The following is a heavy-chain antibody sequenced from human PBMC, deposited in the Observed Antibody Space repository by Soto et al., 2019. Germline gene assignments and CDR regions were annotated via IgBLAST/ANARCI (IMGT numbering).Heavy chain of an antibody. CDR1: GFNFNNYT. CDR3: ARDCSGGSCYPGMDV. Sequence: GGSLRLSCATSGFNFNNYTINWVRQAPGKRPEWLSSISSSGYIFSTDSVRGRFTISRDNAKNSVYLQINSLRAEDTAVYFCARDCSGGSCYPGMDVWGQGTTVTVS. D-gene: IGHD2-15*01. J-gene: IGHJ6*02. V-gene: IGHV3-21*01. CDR2: ISSSGYI.